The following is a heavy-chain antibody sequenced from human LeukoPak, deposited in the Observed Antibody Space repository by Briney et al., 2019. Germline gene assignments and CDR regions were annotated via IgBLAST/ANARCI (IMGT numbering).Heavy chain of an antibody. CDR2: INHSGST. Sequence: PSETLSLTCAVYGGSFSGYYWSWIRQPPGKGLEWIGEINHSGSTNYNPSLKSRDTISVDTSKNQFSLKLSSVTAANTAVYYCARGRLDYDILTGYFDYWGQGTLVTVSS. J-gene: IGHJ4*02. CDR1: GGSFSGYY. V-gene: IGHV4-34*01. D-gene: IGHD3-9*01. CDR3: ARGRLDYDILTGYFDY.